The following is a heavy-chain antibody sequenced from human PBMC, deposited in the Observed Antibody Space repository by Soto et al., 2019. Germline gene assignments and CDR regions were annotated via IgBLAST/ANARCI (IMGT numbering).Heavy chain of an antibody. CDR1: GYTFSRYA. J-gene: IGHJ5*01. CDR3: ARDQQFRNWFDS. D-gene: IGHD6-13*01. CDR2: INAGNGNT. V-gene: IGHV1-3*01. Sequence: ASVKVSCKASGYTFSRYAIHWVRQAPGQRLEWMGWINAGNGNTRYSQKFEGRVTLTTDTSANTVYMELSSLRFEDTALYYCARDQQFRNWFDSWGQGTLVTVSS.